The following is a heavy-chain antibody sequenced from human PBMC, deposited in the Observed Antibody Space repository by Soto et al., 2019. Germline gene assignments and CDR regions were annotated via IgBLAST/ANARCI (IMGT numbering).Heavy chain of an antibody. J-gene: IGHJ6*02. CDR2: IYYSGST. Sequence: PSETLSLTXTVSGGSISSGGYYWSWIRQHPGKGLEWIGYIYYSGSTYYNPSLKSRVTISVDTSKNQFSLKLSSVTAADTAVYYCARDTVTGSYYYYGMDVWGQGTTVTVSS. CDR3: ARDTVTGSYYYYGMDV. D-gene: IGHD4-17*01. V-gene: IGHV4-31*02. CDR1: GGSISSGGYY.